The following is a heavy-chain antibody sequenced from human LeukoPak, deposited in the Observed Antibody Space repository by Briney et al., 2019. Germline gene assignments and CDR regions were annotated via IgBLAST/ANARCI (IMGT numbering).Heavy chain of an antibody. V-gene: IGHV3-23*01. CDR3: AKDRALVRSAYFAY. CDR1: GFTFSSYA. J-gene: IGHJ4*02. D-gene: IGHD2-21*01. CDR2: IIGSGGST. Sequence: GGSLRLSCAASGFTFSSYAMSWVRQAPGKGLEWVSAIIGSGGSTSYADSVKGRFTISRDNSKKTLYLQMNSLSVEDTAVYYCAKDRALVRSAYFAYWGQGTLVIVSS.